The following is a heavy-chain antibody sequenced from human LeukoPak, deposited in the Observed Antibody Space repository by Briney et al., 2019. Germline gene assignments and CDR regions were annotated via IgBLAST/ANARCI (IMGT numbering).Heavy chain of an antibody. CDR3: AKGNLAAVYDAFDI. CDR2: ISWNSDTI. D-gene: IGHD6-13*01. Sequence: PGGSLRLPWAASGFTFDDYAMHWVRQAPGKGVEWVSGISWNSDTIGYADSVKGRFTISRDNAKNSLYLQMNGLRADDMALYYCAKGNLAAVYDAFDIWGQGTMVTVSS. J-gene: IGHJ3*02. CDR1: GFTFDDYA. V-gene: IGHV3-9*03.